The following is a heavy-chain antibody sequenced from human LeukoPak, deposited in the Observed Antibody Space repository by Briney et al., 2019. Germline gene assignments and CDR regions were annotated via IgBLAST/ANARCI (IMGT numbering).Heavy chain of an antibody. Sequence: GSSVKVSCKASGGTFSSYAISWVRQAPGQGLEWMGRIIPILGIANYAQKFQGRVTMTRNTSISTAYMELSSLRSEDTAVYYCARTVGAIPYFDYWGQGTLVTVSS. CDR1: GGTFSSYA. CDR2: IIPILGIA. J-gene: IGHJ4*02. V-gene: IGHV1-69*04. CDR3: ARTVGAIPYFDY. D-gene: IGHD1-26*01.